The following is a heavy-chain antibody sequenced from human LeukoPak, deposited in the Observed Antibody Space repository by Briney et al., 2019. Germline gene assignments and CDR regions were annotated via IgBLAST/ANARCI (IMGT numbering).Heavy chain of an antibody. CDR1: GYTFTSYG. Sequence: ASVKVSCTASGYTFTSYGISWVRQAPGQGLEWMGWISAYNGNTNYAQKLQGRVTMTTDTSTSTAYMELRSLRSDDTAVYYCARVYSSGPKDHDAFDIWGQGTMVTVSS. V-gene: IGHV1-18*01. CDR2: ISAYNGNT. D-gene: IGHD6-19*01. CDR3: ARVYSSGPKDHDAFDI. J-gene: IGHJ3*02.